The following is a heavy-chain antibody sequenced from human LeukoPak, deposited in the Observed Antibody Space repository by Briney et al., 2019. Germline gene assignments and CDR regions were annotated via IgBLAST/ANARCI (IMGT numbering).Heavy chain of an antibody. CDR2: IYYSGST. CDR1: GGSISSSSYY. Sequence: PSETLSLTCTVSGGSISSSSYYWGWIRQPPGKGLEWIGSIYYSGSTYYNPSLKSRVTISVDTSKNQFSLKLSSVTAADTAVYYCARHDTVGYGAPEYWGQGTLVTVSS. J-gene: IGHJ4*02. V-gene: IGHV4-39*01. CDR3: ARHDTVGYGAPEY. D-gene: IGHD4-17*01.